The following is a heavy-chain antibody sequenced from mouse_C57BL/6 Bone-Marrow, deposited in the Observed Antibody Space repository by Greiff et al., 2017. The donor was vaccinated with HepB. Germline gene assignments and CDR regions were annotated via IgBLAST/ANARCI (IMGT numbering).Heavy chain of an antibody. CDR2: IYPRSGNT. CDR1: GYTFTSYG. J-gene: IGHJ4*01. D-gene: IGHD1-1*01. CDR3: ARYGPYYYAMDY. Sequence: VQLQQSGAELARPGASVKLSCKASGYTFTSYGISWVKQRTGQGLEWIGEIYPRSGNTYYNEKFKGKATLTADKSSSTAYMELRSLTSEDSAVYFCARYGPYYYAMDYWGQGTSVTVSS. V-gene: IGHV1-81*01.